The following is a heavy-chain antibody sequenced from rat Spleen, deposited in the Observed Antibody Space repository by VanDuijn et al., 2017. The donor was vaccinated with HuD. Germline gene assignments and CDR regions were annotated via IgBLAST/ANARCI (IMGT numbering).Heavy chain of an antibody. V-gene: IGHV4-2*01. J-gene: IGHJ2*01. CDR1: GFNFNDYW. Sequence: EVKLVESGGGLVQPGRSLKLSCAASGFNFNDYWMGWVRQAPGKGLEWIGEINKDSSTIKYTSSLKDKLTISRDKAQNTLYLQMSKLGSEDTATYYCVRERLGVEGWGQGILITVSS. CDR3: VRERLGVEG. D-gene: IGHD4-3*01. CDR2: INKDSSTI.